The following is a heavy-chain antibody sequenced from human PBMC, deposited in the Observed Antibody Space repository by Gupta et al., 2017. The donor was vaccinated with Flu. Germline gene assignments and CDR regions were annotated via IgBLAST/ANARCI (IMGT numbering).Heavy chain of an antibody. Sequence: CAISGFTFSSYEMSWGRQAPGRGLESIAFIPKMGATYYTDPVRGRFSSSRDTANNELYLKMSSLRDEDAAFDDCARGHWDKWGQGTPVTVSS. CDR2: IPKMGAT. V-gene: IGHV3-48*03. CDR1: GFTFSSYE. CDR3: ARGHWDK. J-gene: IGHJ4*02. D-gene: IGHD1-26*01.